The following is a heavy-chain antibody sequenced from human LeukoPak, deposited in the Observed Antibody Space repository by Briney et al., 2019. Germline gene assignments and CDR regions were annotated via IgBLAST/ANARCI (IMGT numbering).Heavy chain of an antibody. CDR2: INTDGSSK. V-gene: IGHV3-74*01. Sequence: TGGSLRLSCAASGFTFSSYWMHWVRQAPGKGLVWVSRINTDGSSKSYADSVKGRFTISRDNAKNSLYLQMNSPRAEDTAVYYCARAVSSARNAYWGQGTLVTVSS. D-gene: IGHD6-6*01. CDR1: GFTFSSYW. J-gene: IGHJ4*02. CDR3: ARAVSSARNAY.